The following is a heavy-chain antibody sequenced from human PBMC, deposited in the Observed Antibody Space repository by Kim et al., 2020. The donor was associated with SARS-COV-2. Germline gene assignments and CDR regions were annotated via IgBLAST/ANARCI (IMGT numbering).Heavy chain of an antibody. Sequence: GGSLRLSCAASGFTFSTYGMHWVRQAPGKGLEWVAVISYDGSNKKYADSLKGRFTISRDNSKNTLYLQMNSLRAEDTAVYYCAKMWWGGARRHDYWGQGTLVTVSS. CDR1: GFTFSTYG. J-gene: IGHJ4*02. V-gene: IGHV3-30*18. D-gene: IGHD2-21*01. CDR3: AKMWWGGARRHDY. CDR2: ISYDGSNK.